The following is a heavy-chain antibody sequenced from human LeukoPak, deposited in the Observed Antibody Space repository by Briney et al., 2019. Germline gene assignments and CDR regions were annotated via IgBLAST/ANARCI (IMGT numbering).Heavy chain of an antibody. CDR3: ARGGGYASPIGY. J-gene: IGHJ4*02. CDR2: IYHSGST. Sequence: PSETLSLTCTLSGGSISTYYWSWIRQPPGKGLEWIGYIYHSGSTNYSPSLKSRVTISVDTSKNQFSLKLGSVTAADTAVYYCARGGGYASPIGYWGQGALVTVSS. CDR1: GGSISTYY. V-gene: IGHV4-59*01. D-gene: IGHD5-12*01.